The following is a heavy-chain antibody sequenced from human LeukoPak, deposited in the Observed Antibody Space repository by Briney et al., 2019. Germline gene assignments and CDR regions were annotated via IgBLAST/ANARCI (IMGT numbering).Heavy chain of an antibody. CDR3: ARVTDYSNYYMDV. CDR2: IIPILGIA. CDR1: GGTFSSYT. Sequence: ASVKVSCKASGGTFSSYTIGWVRQAPGQGLEWMGRIIPILGIANYAQKFQGRVTITADKSTSTAYMELSSLRSEDTAVYYCARVTDYSNYYMDVWGKGTTVTVSS. V-gene: IGHV1-69*02. D-gene: IGHD4-11*01. J-gene: IGHJ6*03.